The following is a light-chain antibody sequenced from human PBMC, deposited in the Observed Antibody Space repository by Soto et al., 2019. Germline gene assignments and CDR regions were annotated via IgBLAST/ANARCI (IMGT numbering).Light chain of an antibody. Sequence: QSVLTQSPSASASLGASVKLTCTLSSGHSYYAIAWHQQQLEKGPRYLMKLNSDGSHSKGDGIPDRFSGSSSGAERYLTISSLQSEDEADYYCQTWVTGIYVFGTGTKLTAL. J-gene: IGLJ1*01. CDR2: LNSDGSH. CDR1: SGHSYYA. CDR3: QTWVTGIYV. V-gene: IGLV4-69*01.